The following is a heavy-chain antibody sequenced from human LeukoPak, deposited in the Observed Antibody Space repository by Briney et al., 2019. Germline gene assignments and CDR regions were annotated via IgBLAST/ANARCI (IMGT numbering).Heavy chain of an antibody. CDR2: ISGGDGST. J-gene: IGHJ4*02. Sequence: GGSLRLSCAASGFPFSSYAMSWVRQAPGKGLEWVSAISGGDGSTYYADSVKGRFTISRDNSKNTLYLQMNSLRAEDTAVYYCAKDGDYYGSGSYYGVSEFDYWGQGTLVTVSS. CDR1: GFPFSSYA. V-gene: IGHV3-23*01. CDR3: AKDGDYYGSGSYYGVSEFDY. D-gene: IGHD3-10*01.